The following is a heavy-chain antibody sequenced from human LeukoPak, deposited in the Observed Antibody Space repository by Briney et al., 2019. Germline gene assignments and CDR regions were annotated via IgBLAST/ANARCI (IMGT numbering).Heavy chain of an antibody. D-gene: IGHD6-19*01. CDR2: IYYSGST. CDR1: GGSISSHY. Sequence: PSETLSLTCTVSGGSISSHYWSWIRQPPGKGLEWIGYIYYSGSTNYNPSLKSRVTISVDTSKNQFSLNLSSVTAADTAVYYCARGIIAVAGDYFDYWGQGTLVTVSS. CDR3: ARGIIAVAGDYFDY. J-gene: IGHJ4*02. V-gene: IGHV4-59*11.